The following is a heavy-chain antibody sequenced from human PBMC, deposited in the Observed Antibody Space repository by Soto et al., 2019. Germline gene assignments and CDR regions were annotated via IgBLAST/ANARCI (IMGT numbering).Heavy chain of an antibody. J-gene: IGHJ6*02. CDR1: GYTLTGYY. V-gene: IGHV1-2*04. CDR3: ARDGGNDCSGGSCRNYYYYGMDV. D-gene: IGHD2-15*01. CDR2: INPNSGGT. Sequence: VKVSCKASGYTLTGYYMHWVRQAPGQGLEWMGWINPNSGGTNYAQKFQGWVTMTRDTSISTAYMELSRLRSDDTAVYYCARDGGNDCSGGSCRNYYYYGMDVWGQGTTVTVSS.